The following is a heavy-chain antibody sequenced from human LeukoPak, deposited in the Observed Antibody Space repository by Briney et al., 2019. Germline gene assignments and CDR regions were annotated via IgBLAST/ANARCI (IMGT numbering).Heavy chain of an antibody. J-gene: IGHJ4*02. CDR1: GYTFTGYY. D-gene: IGHD3-22*01. Sequence: GSSVKVSCKASGYTFTGYYMHWVRQAPGQGLEWMGWINPNSGGTNYAQKFQGRVTMTRDTSISTAYMELSRLRSDDTAVYYCARDSYYYDSSGYFDCWGQGTLVTVSS. CDR2: INPNSGGT. CDR3: ARDSYYYDSSGYFDC. V-gene: IGHV1-2*02.